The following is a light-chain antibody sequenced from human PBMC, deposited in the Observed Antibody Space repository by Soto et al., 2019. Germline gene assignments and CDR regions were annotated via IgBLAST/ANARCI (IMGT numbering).Light chain of an antibody. CDR2: AAS. CDR3: PHYHSYTWT. Sequence: DIRMTQSPSSLSASVGDRVTITCRASQGIGNSLAWFQQKPGKAPKSPIYAASSLQSGVPSKFSCSGSGTDFTLTIRSLQPEDFATYYCPHYHSYTWTFGQGTKLEIK. V-gene: IGKV1-16*02. J-gene: IGKJ2*01. CDR1: QGIGNS.